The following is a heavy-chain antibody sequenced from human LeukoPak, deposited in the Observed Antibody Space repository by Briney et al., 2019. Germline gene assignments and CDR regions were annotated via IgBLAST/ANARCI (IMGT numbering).Heavy chain of an antibody. D-gene: IGHD1-14*01. V-gene: IGHV3-30*18. J-gene: IGHJ4*02. Sequence: GRSLRLSCAASGFTFSSYGMHWVRQAPGKGLEWVAVISYDGSNKYYAGSVKGRFTISRDNSKNTLYLQMNSLRAEDTAVYYCAKGPELSYWGQGTLVTVSS. CDR3: AKGPELSY. CDR1: GFTFSSYG. CDR2: ISYDGSNK.